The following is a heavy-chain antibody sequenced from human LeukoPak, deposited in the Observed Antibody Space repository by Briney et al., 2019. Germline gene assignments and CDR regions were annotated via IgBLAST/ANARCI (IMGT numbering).Heavy chain of an antibody. D-gene: IGHD6-19*01. CDR3: ARGPHSSGWWGIDY. CDR1: GFTFSSYG. Sequence: PGGSLRLSCAASGFTFSSYGMHWVRQAPGKGLEWVAVIWYDGSNKYYADSVKGRFTISRGNSKNTLYLQMNSLRAEDTAEYYCARGPHSSGWWGIDYWGQGTLVTVSS. J-gene: IGHJ4*02. CDR2: IWYDGSNK. V-gene: IGHV3-33*01.